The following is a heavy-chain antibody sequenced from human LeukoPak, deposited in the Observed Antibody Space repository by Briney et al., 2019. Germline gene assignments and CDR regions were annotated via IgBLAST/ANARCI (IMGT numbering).Heavy chain of an antibody. V-gene: IGHV4-39*07. D-gene: IGHD4-17*01. CDR2: IYYSGST. CDR1: GGSISSSNYY. J-gene: IGHJ4*02. CDR3: ARNGYYSADY. Sequence: SETLSLTCTVSGGSISSSNYYWGWIRQPPGKGLEWIGSIYYSGSTFYNPSLKSRVTISVDTSKNQFSLKLSSVTAADTAVYYCARNGYYSADYWGQGTLVTVSS.